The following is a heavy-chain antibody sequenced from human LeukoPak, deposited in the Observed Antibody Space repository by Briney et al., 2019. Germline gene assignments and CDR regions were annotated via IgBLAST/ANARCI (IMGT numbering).Heavy chain of an antibody. D-gene: IGHD6-13*01. J-gene: IGHJ1*01. Sequence: SETLSLTCVLYGGSSTNYFWSWIRQPPGKGLEWIGNIYYSGSTYYNPSLKSRVSISVDTSKNQFSLKLSSVTAADTAVYYCARHSIQGYSSSWSAEYFQHWGQGTLVTVSS. V-gene: IGHV4-34*01. CDR1: GGSSTNYF. CDR3: ARHSIQGYSSSWSAEYFQH. CDR2: IYYSGST.